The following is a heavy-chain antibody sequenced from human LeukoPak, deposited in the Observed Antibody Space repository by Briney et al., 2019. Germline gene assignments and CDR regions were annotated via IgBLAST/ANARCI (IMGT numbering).Heavy chain of an antibody. CDR1: GFTFSSYS. D-gene: IGHD3-10*01. CDR2: ISSSSSYI. J-gene: IGHJ4*02. CDR3: ARGPAGSGSYFY. V-gene: IGHV3-21*01. Sequence: GGSLRLSCAASGFTFSSYSMNWVRQAPGKGLEWVSSISSSSSYIYYADSVKGRFTISRDNAKNSLYLQMNSLRAEDTAVYYCARGPAGSGSYFYWGQGTLVTGSS.